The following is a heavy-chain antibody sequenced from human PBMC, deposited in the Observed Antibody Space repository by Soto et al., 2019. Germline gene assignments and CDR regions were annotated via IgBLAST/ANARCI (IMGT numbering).Heavy chain of an antibody. CDR3: ARDHFTWAVADEDV. CDR2: ISYDGSNK. V-gene: IGHV3-30-3*01. J-gene: IGHJ4*02. Sequence: QVQLVESGGGVVQPGRSLRLSCAASGFTFSSYAMHWVRQAPGKGLEWVAVISYDGSNKYYADSVKGRFTISRDNSKNTLYLQMNSLRAEDTAVYYCARDHFTWAVADEDVWGQGTLVTVSS. D-gene: IGHD6-19*01. CDR1: GFTFSSYA.